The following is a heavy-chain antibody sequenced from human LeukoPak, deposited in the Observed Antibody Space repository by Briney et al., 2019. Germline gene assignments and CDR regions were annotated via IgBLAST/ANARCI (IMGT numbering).Heavy chain of an antibody. Sequence: GASVKVSCKASGYTFTGYYMHWVRQAPGQGLEWMGRINPNGGGTNYAQKFQGRVTMTRDTSISTAYMELSRLRSDDTAVYYCASPPSDTAMATHDAFDIWGQGTMVTVSS. D-gene: IGHD5-18*01. CDR2: INPNGGGT. CDR1: GYTFTGYY. J-gene: IGHJ3*02. V-gene: IGHV1-2*06. CDR3: ASPPSDTAMATHDAFDI.